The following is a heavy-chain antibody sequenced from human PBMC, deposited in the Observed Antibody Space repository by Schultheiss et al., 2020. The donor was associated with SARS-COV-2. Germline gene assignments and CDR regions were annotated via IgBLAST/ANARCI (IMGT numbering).Heavy chain of an antibody. Sequence: GESLKISCAASGFTFSRSHMTWIRQAPGKGLEWVSAISGSGGSTYYADSVKGRFTISRDNAKNSLYLQMNSLRAEDTAVYYCAREGWGKVGRSARRYWFDPWGQGTLVTVSS. J-gene: IGHJ5*02. D-gene: IGHD3-16*01. CDR2: ISGSGGST. V-gene: IGHV3-21*01. CDR3: AREGWGKVGRSARRYWFDP. CDR1: GFTFSRSH.